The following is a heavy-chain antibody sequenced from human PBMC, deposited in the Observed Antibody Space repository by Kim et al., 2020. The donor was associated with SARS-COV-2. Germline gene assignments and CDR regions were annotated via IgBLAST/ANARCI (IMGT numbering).Heavy chain of an antibody. J-gene: IGHJ6*02. CDR3: ASTTSGYYYYGMDV. CDR2: INHSGST. D-gene: IGHD3-16*01. CDR1: GGSFSGYY. Sequence: SETLSLTCAVYGGSFSGYYWSWIRQPPGKGLEWIGEINHSGSTNYNPSLKSRVTISVDTSKNQFSLKLSSVTAADTAVYYCASTTSGYYYYGMDVWGQGT. V-gene: IGHV4-34*01.